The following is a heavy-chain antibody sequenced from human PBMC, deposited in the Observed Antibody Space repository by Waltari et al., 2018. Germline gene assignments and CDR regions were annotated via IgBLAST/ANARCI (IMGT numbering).Heavy chain of an antibody. CDR1: GGSISSGSYY. CDR3: AREARYYGSGSSY. Sequence: QVQLQESGPGLVKPSQTLSLTCTVSGGSISSGSYYWSWIRQPAGKGLEWIGRIYTSGSTNYNPSLKSRVTISVDTSKNQFSLKLSSVTAADTAVYYCAREARYYGSGSSYWGQGTLVTVSS. D-gene: IGHD3-10*01. J-gene: IGHJ4*02. CDR2: IYTSGST. V-gene: IGHV4-61*02.